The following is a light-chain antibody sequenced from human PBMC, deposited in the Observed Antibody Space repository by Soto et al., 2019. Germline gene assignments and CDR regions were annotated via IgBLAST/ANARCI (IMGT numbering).Light chain of an antibody. CDR3: QQYGSSSWT. Sequence: EIVLTQSPGTLSLSPGKRATLSCRASQSISSSYLAWYQQRPGQAPRLLIYGASSRATGIPDRFSGSWSGTEFTLTFSRLEPEDFAVYYCQQYGSSSWTFGQGTKVEIK. J-gene: IGKJ1*01. V-gene: IGKV3-20*01. CDR1: QSISSSY. CDR2: GAS.